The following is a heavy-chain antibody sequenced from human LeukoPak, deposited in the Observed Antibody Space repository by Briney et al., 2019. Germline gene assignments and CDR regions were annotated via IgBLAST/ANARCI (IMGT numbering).Heavy chain of an antibody. J-gene: IGHJ3*02. Sequence: GESLKISCKGSGYSFTSYWIGWVRQMPGKGLEWMGIIYPGDSDTRYSPSFQGQVTISADKSISTAYLQWSSLKASDTAMYYCARRGSCSSTSCYSGGNDAFDIRGQGTMVTVSS. V-gene: IGHV5-51*01. CDR3: ARRGSCSSTSCYSGGNDAFDI. CDR1: GYSFTSYW. CDR2: IYPGDSDT. D-gene: IGHD2-2*02.